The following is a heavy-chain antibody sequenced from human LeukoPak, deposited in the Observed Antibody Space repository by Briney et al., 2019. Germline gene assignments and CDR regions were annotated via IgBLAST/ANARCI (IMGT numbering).Heavy chain of an antibody. CDR3: ARPGPTFIPDWYFDL. V-gene: IGHV1-69*05. Sequence: SVKVSCKASGGTFSSYAFSWVRQAPGQGLEWMGGIIPIFGTANYAQKFQGRVTITTDESTSTAYMELSSLRSDDTAVYYCARPGPTFIPDWYFDLWGRGTLVTVPS. D-gene: IGHD2/OR15-2a*01. CDR1: GGTFSSYA. J-gene: IGHJ2*01. CDR2: IIPIFGTA.